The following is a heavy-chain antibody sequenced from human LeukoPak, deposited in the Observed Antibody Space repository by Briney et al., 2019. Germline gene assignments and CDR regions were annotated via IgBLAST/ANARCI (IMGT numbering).Heavy chain of an antibody. Sequence: PGGSLRLSCAASGFTFSNYNITWVRQAPGKGLEWVSSISSRGSYIYYADSVKGRFAISADNAMNSLYLQMNSLRAEDTAVYYCARGYSSSWYXLYYFDYWGQGTLVTVSS. CDR3: ARGYSSSWYXLYYFDY. V-gene: IGHV3-21*01. CDR2: ISSRGSYI. D-gene: IGHD6-13*01. CDR1: GFTFSNYN. J-gene: IGHJ4*02.